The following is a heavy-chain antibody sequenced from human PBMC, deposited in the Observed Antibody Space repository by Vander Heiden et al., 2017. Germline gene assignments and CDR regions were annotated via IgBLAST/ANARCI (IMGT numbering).Heavy chain of an antibody. D-gene: IGHD1-26*01. J-gene: IGHJ1*01. CDR3: ARGGRLRYLQH. CDR2: IYYSRRT. Sequence: QVPLQESAPGLVNPSATLSLPCTVSGGSISNYCWSRIRQSSGKGLEWIGYIYYSRRTNYNPSLKSRVTISLDTSKNEFSLKVNSVTAADTGVYYCARGGRLRYLQHWGQGTLVTVSS. CDR1: GGSISNYC. V-gene: IGHV4-59*01.